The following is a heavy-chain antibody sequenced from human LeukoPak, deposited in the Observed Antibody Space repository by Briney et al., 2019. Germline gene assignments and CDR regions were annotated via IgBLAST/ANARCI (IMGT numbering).Heavy chain of an antibody. J-gene: IGHJ5*02. Sequence: GGSLRLSCAASGFTFSNAWMSWVRQAPGKGLEWVGRIKSKTDGGTTDYAAPVKGRFTISRDDSKNTLYLQMNSLKTEDTAVYYCTTEALSSSWYFSSVYSIRFDPWGQGTLVTVSS. CDR3: TTEALSSSWYFSSVYSIRFDP. D-gene: IGHD6-13*01. CDR2: IKSKTDGGTT. CDR1: GFTFSNAW. V-gene: IGHV3-15*01.